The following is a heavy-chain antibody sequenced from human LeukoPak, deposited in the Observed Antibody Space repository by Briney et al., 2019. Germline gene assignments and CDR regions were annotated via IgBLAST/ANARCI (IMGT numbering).Heavy chain of an antibody. J-gene: IGHJ6*03. CDR2: IYYSGST. V-gene: IGHV4-39*07. D-gene: IGHD1-14*01. Sequence: PSETLSLTCTVSGGPISSSSYYWGWIRQPPGKGLEWIGSIYYSGSTYYNPSLKSRVTISVDTSKNQFSLKLSSVTAADTAVYYCARAGRYGSYYYMDVWGKGTTVTVSS. CDR1: GGPISSSSYY. CDR3: ARAGRYGSYYYMDV.